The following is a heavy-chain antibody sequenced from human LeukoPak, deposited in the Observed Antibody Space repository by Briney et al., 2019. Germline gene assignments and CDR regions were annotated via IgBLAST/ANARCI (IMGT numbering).Heavy chain of an antibody. CDR1: GFIFSDYS. V-gene: IGHV3-21*01. CDR2: ISGASSYL. CDR3: AREMSSAFDV. Sequence: GSLRLPCAASGFIFSDYSLTWVRQVPGKGLEWVSSISGASSYLYYAESLKGRVTISRNNAMNSMYLEMTSLRADDTAIYYCAREMSSAFDVWGQGTLVTVSS. D-gene: IGHD5/OR15-5a*01. J-gene: IGHJ3*01.